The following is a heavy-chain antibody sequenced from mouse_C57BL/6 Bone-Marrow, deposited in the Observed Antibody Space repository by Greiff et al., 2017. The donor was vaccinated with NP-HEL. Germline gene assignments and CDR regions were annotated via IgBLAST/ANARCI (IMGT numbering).Heavy chain of an antibody. D-gene: IGHD2-2*01. CDR3: AREGVMVTTPFAY. J-gene: IGHJ3*01. Sequence: QVQLKESGPELVKPGASVKLSCKASGYTFTSYDINWVKQRPGQGLEWIGWIYPRDGSTKYNEKFKGKATLTVDTSSSTAYMELHSLTSEDSAVYFCAREGVMVTTPFAYWGQGTLVTVSA. V-gene: IGHV1-85*01. CDR2: IYPRDGST. CDR1: GYTFTSYD.